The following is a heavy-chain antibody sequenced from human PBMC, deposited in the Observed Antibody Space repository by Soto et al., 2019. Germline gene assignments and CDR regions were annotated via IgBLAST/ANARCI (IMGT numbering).Heavy chain of an antibody. D-gene: IGHD3-3*01. CDR2: ISSSSSTI. Sequence: EVQVVESGGGLVQPGGSLRLSCAASGFTFSSNSMNWVRQAPGKGLEWISYISSSSSTIYADSVKGRFTISRDNAKNSLYLQMNRLRDEGPGVYFCARVNWRGHLTRDLWGQGTLVTVSS. V-gene: IGHV3-48*02. CDR3: ARVNWRGHLTRDL. CDR1: GFTFSSNS. J-gene: IGHJ5*02.